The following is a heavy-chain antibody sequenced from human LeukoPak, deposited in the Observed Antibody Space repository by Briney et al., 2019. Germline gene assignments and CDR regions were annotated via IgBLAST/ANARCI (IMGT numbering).Heavy chain of an antibody. Sequence: GGSLRLSCAASRFTFSSYAMNWVRQAPGKGLEWVSSISSSSSYIYYADSVKGRFTISRDNAKNSLYLQMNSLRAEDTAVYYCAREVGLQGFDYWGQGTLVTVSS. CDR1: RFTFSSYA. V-gene: IGHV3-21*01. CDR3: AREVGLQGFDY. D-gene: IGHD1-26*01. J-gene: IGHJ4*02. CDR2: ISSSSSYI.